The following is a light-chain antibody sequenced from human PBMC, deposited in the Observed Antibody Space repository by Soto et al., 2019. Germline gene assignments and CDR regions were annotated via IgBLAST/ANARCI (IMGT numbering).Light chain of an antibody. CDR1: SSDVGGYNY. Sequence: QSALAQPASVSGSPGQSITISCTGTSSDVGGYNYVSWYQQHPGKAPNLVISDVANRPSGVSNRFSGSKSGNTASLTISGLQAEDEAEYYCSSYTSSTTFVFGTGTKLTVL. V-gene: IGLV2-14*03. CDR3: SSYTSSTTFV. CDR2: DVA. J-gene: IGLJ1*01.